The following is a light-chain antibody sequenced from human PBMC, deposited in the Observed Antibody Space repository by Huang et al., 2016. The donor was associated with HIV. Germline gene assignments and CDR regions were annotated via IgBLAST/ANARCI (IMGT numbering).Light chain of an antibody. CDR1: QSVFKN. Sequence: ENLMTQSPSTLSVSPGESATLSCRASQSVFKNLAWYQQKPGQAPKLLIYGSSTRAAGIPARVSGSGSGTDFTLTISSLQSEDFAVYYCQQYKTSPRTFGQGTKVEV. CDR2: GSS. CDR3: QQYKTSPRT. V-gene: IGKV3-15*01. J-gene: IGKJ1*01.